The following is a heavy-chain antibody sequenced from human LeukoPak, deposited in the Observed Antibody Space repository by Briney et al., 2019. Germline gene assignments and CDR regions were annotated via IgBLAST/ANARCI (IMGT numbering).Heavy chain of an antibody. V-gene: IGHV5-51*01. D-gene: IGHD3-3*01. CDR1: GSSFASEW. CDR2: IYPDNSDT. J-gene: IGHJ4*02. CDR3: ARLRFLEWLFADF. Sequence: GESLKISCQGSGSSFASEWIGWVRQMPGKGLEWMGIIYPDNSDTRYSQSFQGQVTISADKATNTAYLQWNSLKASDTAMYYCARLRFLEWLFADFWGQGTLVTVSS.